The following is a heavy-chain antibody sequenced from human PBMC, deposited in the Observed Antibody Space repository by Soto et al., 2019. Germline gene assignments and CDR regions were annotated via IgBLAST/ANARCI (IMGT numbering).Heavy chain of an antibody. CDR1: GYSFTSYW. CDR2: IYPGDSDT. D-gene: IGHD3-22*01. CDR3: ARHITMIGLAFDI. J-gene: IGHJ3*02. V-gene: IGHV5-51*01. Sequence: GESLKISCKGSGYSFTSYWIGWVREMPGKGLEWMGIIYPGDSDTRYSPSFQGQVTISADKSISTAYLQWSSLKASDTAMYYCARHITMIGLAFDIWGQGTMVTVSS.